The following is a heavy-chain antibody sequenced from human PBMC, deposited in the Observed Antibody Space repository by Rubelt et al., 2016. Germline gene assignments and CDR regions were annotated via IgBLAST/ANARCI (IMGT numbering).Heavy chain of an antibody. J-gene: IGHJ4*02. CDR2: ISSGSSTI. V-gene: IGHV3-48*01. Sequence: EVQLVESGGGLVQPGGSLRLSCAASGSTFSSYSMNWVRQAPGKGLEWGSYISSGSSTIYYADFVKGRFTISRDNSKKTEYMQMNTLRPEETAVYSCARGNDLGDGYFDYWGQGTLVTVSS. CDR3: ARGNDLGDGYFDY. CDR1: GSTFSSYS. D-gene: IGHD2-21*02.